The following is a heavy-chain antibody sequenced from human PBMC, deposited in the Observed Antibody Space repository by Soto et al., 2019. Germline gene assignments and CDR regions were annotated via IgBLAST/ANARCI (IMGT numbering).Heavy chain of an antibody. CDR1: GGSFSGYY. CDR2: INHSGST. V-gene: IGHV4-34*01. D-gene: IGHD6-13*01. Sequence: QVQLQQWGAGLLKPSETLSLTCAVYGGSFSGYYWSWIRQPPGKGLEWIGEINHSGSTNYNPSLKSRVTISVDTSKNQFSLKLSSVTAADTAVYYCASDKYLAPGIAAADTNWYFDLWGRGTLVTVSS. CDR3: ASDKYLAPGIAAADTNWYFDL. J-gene: IGHJ2*01.